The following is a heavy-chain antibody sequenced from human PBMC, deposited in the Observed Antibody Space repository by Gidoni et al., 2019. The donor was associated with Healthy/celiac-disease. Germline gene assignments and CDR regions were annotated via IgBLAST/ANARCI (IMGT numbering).Heavy chain of an antibody. D-gene: IGHD2-21*01. CDR2: ISWNSGSI. J-gene: IGHJ4*02. V-gene: IGHV3-9*01. Sequence: EVQLVESGGGLVQPGRSLRLSCAASGFTFDDYAMDWVRQTPGKGLEWVSGISWNSGSIGYADSVKGRFTTSRDNAKNSLYLQMNSLRAEDTALYYCAGEGLFDYWGQGTLVTVSS. CDR1: GFTFDDYA. CDR3: AGEGLFDY.